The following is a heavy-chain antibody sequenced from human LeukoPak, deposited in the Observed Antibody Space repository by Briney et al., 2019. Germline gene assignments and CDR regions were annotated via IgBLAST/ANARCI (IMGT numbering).Heavy chain of an antibody. CDR3: AHRHLAAAGIFNWFDP. J-gene: IGHJ5*02. CDR1: RFSLSTSGVG. CDR2: IYWNDDK. V-gene: IGHV2-5*01. Sequence: DSGPTLVKPTQPLTLTCTFSRFSLSTSGVGVGWIRQPPGKALEWLALIYWNDDKRYSPSLKSRLTITKDTSKNQVVLTMTNMDPVDTATYYCAHRHLAAAGIFNWFDPWGQGTLVTVSS. D-gene: IGHD6-13*01.